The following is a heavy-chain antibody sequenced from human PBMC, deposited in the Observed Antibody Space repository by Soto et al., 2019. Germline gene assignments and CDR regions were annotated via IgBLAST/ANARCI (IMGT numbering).Heavy chain of an antibody. CDR3: VRLMSTDTTGYFDY. CDR1: GFSLTTPGLG. CDR2: VYWHDDK. D-gene: IGHD1-1*01. J-gene: IGHJ4*02. V-gene: IGHV2-5*01. Sequence: QITLKHSGPTLVNPTQHLTLTCTVSGFSLTTPGLGVGWIRQPPGKALEWLTLVYWHDDKHYSSSLRDRLTIARDTSNDQVLLSMTNMDPEDSATYYCVRLMSTDTTGYFDYWGQGILVTVSS.